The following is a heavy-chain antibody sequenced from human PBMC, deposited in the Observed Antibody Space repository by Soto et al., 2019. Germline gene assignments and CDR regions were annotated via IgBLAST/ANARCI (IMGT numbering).Heavy chain of an antibody. CDR2: IIGSGRNT. CDR1: GFTFSNYA. J-gene: IGHJ1*01. V-gene: IGHV3-23*01. CDR3: ARDLTRMSRVSREY. Sequence: EVQLLESGGGLVHPWGSLRLSCGTSGFTFSNYAMGWVRQAPGKGLEWVASIIGSGRNTYYADSVTDRFTISRDNSKNKLYLQMNSLSAEVTARYSCARDLTRMSRVSREYWGQGTLVTVSS. D-gene: IGHD2-15*01.